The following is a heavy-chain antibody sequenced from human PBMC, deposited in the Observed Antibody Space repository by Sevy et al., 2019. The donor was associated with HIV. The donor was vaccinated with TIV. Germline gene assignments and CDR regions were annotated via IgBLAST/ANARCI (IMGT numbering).Heavy chain of an antibody. D-gene: IGHD3-22*01. CDR3: ARDTYYYDSSGYRPDYYYYMDV. J-gene: IGHJ6*03. Sequence: ASVKVSCKASGGTFSSYAISWVRQAPGQGLEWMGGIIPIFGTAHYGQKFQGSVTITADKSTSTAYMELSSLRSEDTAVYYCARDTYYYDSSGYRPDYYYYMDVWGKGTTVTVSS. V-gene: IGHV1-69*06. CDR1: GGTFSSYA. CDR2: IIPIFGTA.